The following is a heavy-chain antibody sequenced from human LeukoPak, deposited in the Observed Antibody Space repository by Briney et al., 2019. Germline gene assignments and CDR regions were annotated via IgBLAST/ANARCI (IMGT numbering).Heavy chain of an antibody. V-gene: IGHV3-7*01. Sequence: GGSLRLSCAASGFTFSRYWMSWVRQAPGKGLEWVANIKQDGSEKYYVDSVKGRFTISRDNAKNSLYLQMNSLRAEDTAVYYCARDYEACCTSTTCYNRFDYWGQGTLVTVSS. D-gene: IGHD2-2*02. CDR2: IKQDGSEK. CDR1: GFTFSRYW. CDR3: ARDYEACCTSTTCYNRFDY. J-gene: IGHJ4*02.